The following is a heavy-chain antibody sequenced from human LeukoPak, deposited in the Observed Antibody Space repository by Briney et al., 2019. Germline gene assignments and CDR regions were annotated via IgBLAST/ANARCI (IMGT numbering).Heavy chain of an antibody. J-gene: IGHJ6*03. Sequence: SETLFLTCTVSGGSISSYYWSWIRQPPGKGLEWIGYIYYSGSTNYNPSLKSRVTISVDTSKNQFSLKLSSVTAADTAVYYCASQGYCSGGSCYPRELYYYYMDVWGKGTTVTVSS. CDR2: IYYSGST. CDR1: GGSISSYY. CDR3: ASQGYCSGGSCYPRELYYYYMDV. D-gene: IGHD2-15*01. V-gene: IGHV4-59*01.